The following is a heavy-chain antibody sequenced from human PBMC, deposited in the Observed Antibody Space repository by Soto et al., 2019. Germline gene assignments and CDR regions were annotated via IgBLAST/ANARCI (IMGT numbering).Heavy chain of an antibody. V-gene: IGHV4-59*01. Sequence: SETLSLTCTVSGGSISSYYWSWIRQPPGKGLEWTGYIYYSGSTNYNPSLKSRVTISVDTPKNQFSLKLSSVTAADTAVYYCAGGSGGDQAWGLYYYYYMDVWAKGTTVTGSS. J-gene: IGHJ6*03. CDR3: AGGSGGDQAWGLYYYYYMDV. D-gene: IGHD2-21*02. CDR2: IYYSGST. CDR1: GGSISSYY.